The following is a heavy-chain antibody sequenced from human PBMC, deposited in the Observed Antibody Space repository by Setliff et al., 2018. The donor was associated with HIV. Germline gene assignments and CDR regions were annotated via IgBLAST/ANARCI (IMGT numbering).Heavy chain of an antibody. Sequence: SETLSLTCAVYGGSFSGHQWSWIRQPPGKGLEWSGEINHSEDTNYNSFLKSRVTISLDMSKNQFSLKLSSLTAADTAVYYCARCRLNGGFNLWGQGTLVTVSS. CDR2: INHSEDT. CDR1: GGSFSGHQ. CDR3: ARCRLNGGFNL. D-gene: IGHD7-27*01. V-gene: IGHV4-34*01. J-gene: IGHJ5*02.